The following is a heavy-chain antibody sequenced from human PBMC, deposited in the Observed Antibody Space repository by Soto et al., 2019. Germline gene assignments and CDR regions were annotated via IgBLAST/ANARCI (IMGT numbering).Heavy chain of an antibody. D-gene: IGHD6-13*01. CDR2: VSHGGIA. Sequence: QVQLQQWGAGLLKPSETLSLTCTVYGASFAGYYWTLLRQSPGKGLEGIGEVSHGGIAKYNPSLGSPVTIPQDTSNKQSSLDLTSVPAADTAVYYCARYAGTPIWYFDIWGRGTLVSVSS. CDR1: GASFAGYY. CDR3: ARYAGTPIWYFDI. J-gene: IGHJ2*01. V-gene: IGHV4-34*01.